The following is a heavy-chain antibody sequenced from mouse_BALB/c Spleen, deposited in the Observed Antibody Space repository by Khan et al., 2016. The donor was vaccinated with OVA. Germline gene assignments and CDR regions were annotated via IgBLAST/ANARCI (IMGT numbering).Heavy chain of an antibody. CDR1: GFTFSSYV. CDR3: TRGPFYFCFNYVDF. Sequence: EVELVESGGDLVKPGESLKLSCAASGFTFSSYVMSWVRQTPEKRLEWVASISSGGNTYYADSLKGRFTISRDDARNILYLQMSSLRSEDTAMYYCTRGPFYFCFNYVDFWDQGTTLTVSS. D-gene: IGHD1-1*02. V-gene: IGHV5-6-5*01. CDR2: ISSGGNT. J-gene: IGHJ2*01.